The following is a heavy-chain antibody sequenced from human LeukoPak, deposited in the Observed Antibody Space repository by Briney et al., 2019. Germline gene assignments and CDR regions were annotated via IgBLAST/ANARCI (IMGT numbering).Heavy chain of an antibody. D-gene: IGHD3-9*01. V-gene: IGHV4-59*01. CDR1: GGSISSYY. CDR3: ARGPDFDWLLTEGDLDY. J-gene: IGHJ4*02. CDR2: IYYSGST. Sequence: SETLSLTCTVSGGSISSYYWSWIRQPPGKGLEWIGYIYYSGSTNYNPSLKSRVTISVDTSKNQFSLKLSSVTAADTAVYYCARGPDFDWLLTEGDLDYWGQGTLVTVSS.